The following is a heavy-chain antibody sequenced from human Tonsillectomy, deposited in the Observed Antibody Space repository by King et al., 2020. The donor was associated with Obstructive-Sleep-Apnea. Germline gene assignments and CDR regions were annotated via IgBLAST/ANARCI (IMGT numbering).Heavy chain of an antibody. Sequence: QLQESGPGLVKPSETLSLTCTVSGGSISSSTYYWGWIRQPPGKWLEWIGSNYYSGSTYYNPSLKSRVTISVDTSKNQFSLKRRSVTAADTAVYYCARDRGDISGGMDVWGQGTTVIVSS. V-gene: IGHV4-39*07. J-gene: IGHJ6*02. D-gene: IGHD2-15*01. CDR3: ARDRGDISGGMDV. CDR1: GGSISSSTYY. CDR2: NYYSGST.